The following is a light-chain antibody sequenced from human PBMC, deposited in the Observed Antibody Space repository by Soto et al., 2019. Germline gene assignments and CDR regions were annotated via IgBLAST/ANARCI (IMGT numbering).Light chain of an antibody. CDR1: QSILYSSNNKNY. CDR2: WAS. Sequence: DIVMTQSPDALAVSLGERATINCGSSQSILYSSNNKNYLAWYQQKPGQPPKLLISWASARESGVPDRFSGSGSGTHFTLTISSLQAEDVAVYYCQQYCGTPRTLGQGTKVELK. V-gene: IGKV4-1*01. CDR3: QQYCGTPRT. J-gene: IGKJ1*01.